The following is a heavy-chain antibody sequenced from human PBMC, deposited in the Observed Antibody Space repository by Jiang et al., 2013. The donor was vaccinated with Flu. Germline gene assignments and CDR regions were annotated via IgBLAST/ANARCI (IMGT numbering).Heavy chain of an antibody. V-gene: IGHV4-59*08. CDR1: GGSISSYY. CDR3: ARRGYGGIRNAFDI. Sequence: GPGLVKPSETLSLTCTVSGGSISSYYWGWIRLPPGKGLEWIGYIYYSGGTNYNPSLKSRVTISVDTSKNQFSLKLSSVTAADTAVYYCARRGYGGIRNAFDIWGQGTMVTVAS. D-gene: IGHD4-23*01. CDR2: IYYSGGT. J-gene: IGHJ3*02.